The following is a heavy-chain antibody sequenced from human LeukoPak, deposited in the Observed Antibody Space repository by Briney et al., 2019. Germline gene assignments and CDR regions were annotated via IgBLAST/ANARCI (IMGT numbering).Heavy chain of an antibody. Sequence: GASVKVSCKASGYTFTDYHVHWVRQAPGQGLEWLGWINPKSGGTNYAQRFQGRITMTRDTSISTAYMELSRLRSDDTAVYFCATATQTPIEYYFDYWSQGTLVTVSS. D-gene: IGHD3-16*02. CDR1: GYTFTDYH. CDR3: ATATQTPIEYYFDY. CDR2: INPKSGGT. J-gene: IGHJ4*02. V-gene: IGHV1-2*02.